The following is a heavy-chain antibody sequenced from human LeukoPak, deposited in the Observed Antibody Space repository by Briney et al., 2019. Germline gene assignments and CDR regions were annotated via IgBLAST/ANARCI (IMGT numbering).Heavy chain of an antibody. CDR1: GGTFSSYA. CDR2: IIPILGIA. Sequence: SVKVSCKASGGTFSSYAISWVRQAPGQGLEWMGRIIPILGIANYAQKFQGRATITADKSTSTAYMELSSLRSEDTAVYYCARLDGSFSSGVLDYWGQGTLVTVSS. CDR3: ARLDGSFSSGVLDY. V-gene: IGHV1-69*04. J-gene: IGHJ4*02. D-gene: IGHD6-19*01.